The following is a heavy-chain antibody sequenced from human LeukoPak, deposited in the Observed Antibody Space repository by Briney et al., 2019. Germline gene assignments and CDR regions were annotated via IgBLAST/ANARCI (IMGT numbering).Heavy chain of an antibody. CDR2: INSDGSST. CDR1: GFTFRNYW. Sequence: GGPLRLSCAASGFTFRNYWMHWVRQAPGKGLVWVTRINSDGSSTSYADSVKGRFTISRDNAENTLYLQINSLRAEDTAVYYCATDEAATGRLDYWGQGTLVTDSS. V-gene: IGHV3-74*01. CDR3: ATDEAATGRLDY. D-gene: IGHD1-1*01. J-gene: IGHJ4*02.